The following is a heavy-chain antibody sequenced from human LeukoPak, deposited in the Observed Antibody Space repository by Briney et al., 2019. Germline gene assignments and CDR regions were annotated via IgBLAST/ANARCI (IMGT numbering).Heavy chain of an antibody. J-gene: IGHJ3*02. D-gene: IGHD3-22*01. CDR2: IYYSGGT. CDR3: ARDGYYYDSSGYWRYDAFDI. CDR1: GGSISSYY. Sequence: SETLSLTCTVSGGSISSYYWSWIRQPPGKGLEWIGYIYYSGGTNYNPSLKSRVTISVDTSKNQFSLKLSSVTAADTAVYYCARDGYYYDSSGYWRYDAFDIWGQGTMVTVSS. V-gene: IGHV4-59*01.